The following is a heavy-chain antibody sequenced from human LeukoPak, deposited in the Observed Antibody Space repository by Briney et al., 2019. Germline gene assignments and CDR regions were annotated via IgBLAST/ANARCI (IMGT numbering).Heavy chain of an antibody. V-gene: IGHV4-4*09. J-gene: IGHJ5*02. CDR1: GGSISSYY. CDR2: IYTSGST. Sequence: PSETLSLTCTVSGGSISSYYWSWLRQPPGKGLEWIGYIYTSGSTNYNPSLKSRVTISVDTSKNQFSLKLSSVTAADTAVYYCARHRARFDPWGQGTLVTVSS. CDR3: ARHRARFDP.